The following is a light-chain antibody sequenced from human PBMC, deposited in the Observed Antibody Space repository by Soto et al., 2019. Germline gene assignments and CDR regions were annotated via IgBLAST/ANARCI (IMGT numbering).Light chain of an antibody. Sequence: DIQMTQSPSSLSASVGDVVSITCRASRGVRDDLAWYQQKPGKAPKRLIYAASSLQSGVPSRFSGSGSGTEFTLTVNNLQPEDFATYFCLQHKSYPWTFGQGTKVDI. J-gene: IGKJ1*01. CDR2: AAS. CDR1: RGVRDD. V-gene: IGKV1-17*02. CDR3: LQHKSYPWT.